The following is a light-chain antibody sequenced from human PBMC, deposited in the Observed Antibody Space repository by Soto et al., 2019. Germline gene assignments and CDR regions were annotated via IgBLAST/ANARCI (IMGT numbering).Light chain of an antibody. Sequence: QSVLTQPASVSGSPGQSITISCTGTSSDVGGYNYVSWYQHHPGKAPRLMIYASSSRPSGVPHRFSGSRSGNTASLTISGLQAEDEADYYCSSYTSGTTLSVFGTGTKAPS. CDR3: SSYTSGTTLSV. CDR2: ASS. CDR1: SSDVGGYNY. V-gene: IGLV2-14*01. J-gene: IGLJ1*01.